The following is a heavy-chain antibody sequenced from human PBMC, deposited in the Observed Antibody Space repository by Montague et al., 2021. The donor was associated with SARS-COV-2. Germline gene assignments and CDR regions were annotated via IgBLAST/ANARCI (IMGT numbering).Heavy chain of an antibody. CDR2: IKSKTDGGTT. D-gene: IGHD3-10*01. CDR3: TTDDVVRGVIVYYGMGV. V-gene: IGHV3-15*01. Sequence: SLRLSCAASGFTFSNAWMSWVRKAPGKGLEWVGRIKSKTDGGTTDYAAPGKGRFPISRDDSKNTLYLQMNSLKTEDTAVYYCTTDDVVRGVIVYYGMGVWGQGTTVTVSS. J-gene: IGHJ6*02. CDR1: GFTFSNAW.